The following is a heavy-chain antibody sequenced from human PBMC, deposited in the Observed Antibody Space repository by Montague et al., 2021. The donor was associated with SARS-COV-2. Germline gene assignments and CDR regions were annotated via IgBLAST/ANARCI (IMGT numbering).Heavy chain of an antibody. CDR2: ISSSGSTI. J-gene: IGHJ3*02. CDR1: GFTFSGYY. D-gene: IGHD5-18*01. Sequence: SLRLSCAASGFTFSGYYMSWIRQAPGKGLEWVSYISSSGSTIYYADSVKGRFTISRDNAKNSLYLQMNSLRAEDTAVYYCARVRHSYGYLSAFDIWGQGTMVTVSS. V-gene: IGHV3-11*01. CDR3: ARVRHSYGYLSAFDI.